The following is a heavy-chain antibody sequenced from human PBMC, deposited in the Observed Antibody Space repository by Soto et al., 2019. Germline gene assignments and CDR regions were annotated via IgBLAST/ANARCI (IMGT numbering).Heavy chain of an antibody. J-gene: IGHJ4*02. Sequence: SETLSLTCAVSGGSISSSNWWSWVRQPPGKGLEWVGEIYHSGSTNYNPSLKSRVTISVDKPKNQFSLNLTSVTAADTAVYYCARLGGYYQAFDQWGQGSLVTVS. D-gene: IGHD3-22*01. CDR2: IYHSGST. CDR3: ARLGGYYQAFDQ. V-gene: IGHV4-4*02. CDR1: GGSISSSNW.